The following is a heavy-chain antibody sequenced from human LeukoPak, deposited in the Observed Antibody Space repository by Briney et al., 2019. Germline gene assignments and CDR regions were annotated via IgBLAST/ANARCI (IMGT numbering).Heavy chain of an antibody. Sequence: ASVKVSCKASGYTFTSYYMHWVRQAPGQGLEWMGIINPSGGSTGDAQKFQGRVTMTRDTSTSTVYMELGSLRSEDTAVYYCARVETSGSYEYWGQGTLVTVSS. V-gene: IGHV1-46*01. CDR3: ARVETSGSYEY. CDR2: INPSGGST. J-gene: IGHJ4*02. CDR1: GYTFTSYY. D-gene: IGHD1-26*01.